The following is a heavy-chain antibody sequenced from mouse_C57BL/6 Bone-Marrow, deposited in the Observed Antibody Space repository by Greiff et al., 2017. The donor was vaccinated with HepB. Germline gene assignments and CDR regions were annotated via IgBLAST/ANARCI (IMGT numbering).Heavy chain of an antibody. Sequence: VKLVESGAELVRPGASVTLSCKASGYTFTDYEMHWVKQTPVHGLEWIGAIDPETGGTAYNQKFKGKAILTADKSSSTAYMELRSLTSEDSAVYYCTREGGLRRVFAYWGQGTLVTVSA. J-gene: IGHJ3*01. CDR1: GYTFTDYE. D-gene: IGHD2-4*01. V-gene: IGHV1-15*01. CDR3: TREGGLRRVFAY. CDR2: IDPETGGT.